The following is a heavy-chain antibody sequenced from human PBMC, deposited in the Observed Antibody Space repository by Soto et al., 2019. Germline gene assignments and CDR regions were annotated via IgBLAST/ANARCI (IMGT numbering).Heavy chain of an antibody. D-gene: IGHD3-3*01. CDR3: ARRYYDFWSGYQDAFDI. J-gene: IGHJ3*02. CDR2: INPNSGGT. Sequence: ASVKVSCKASGYTFTSYGISWVRQAPGQGLEWMGWINPNSGGTNYAQKFQGWVTMTRDTSISTAYMELSRLRFDDTAVYYCARRYYDFWSGYQDAFDIWGQGTMVTVSS. CDR1: GYTFTSYG. V-gene: IGHV1-2*04.